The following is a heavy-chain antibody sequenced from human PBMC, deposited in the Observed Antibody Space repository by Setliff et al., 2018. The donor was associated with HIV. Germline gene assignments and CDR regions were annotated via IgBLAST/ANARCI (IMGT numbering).Heavy chain of an antibody. D-gene: IGHD2-15*01. J-gene: IGHJ3*01. Sequence: EASVKVSCKASEYVFTTYAMNWVRQAPGQGLEWMGWINTNTGNPTYAQGFTGRFVFSLDTSVSTAYLQISSLKAEDTAVYYCATPRTPQLYCSGGSCFDAFDLWGQGTMVTVSS. CDR1: EYVFTTYA. CDR2: INTNTGNP. CDR3: ATPRTPQLYCSGGSCFDAFDL. V-gene: IGHV7-4-1*02.